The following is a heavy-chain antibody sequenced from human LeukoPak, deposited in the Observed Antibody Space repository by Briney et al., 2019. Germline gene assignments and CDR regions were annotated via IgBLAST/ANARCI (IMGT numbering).Heavy chain of an antibody. CDR3: FGYDSSGGIGGY. J-gene: IGHJ4*02. Sequence: SETLSLTCTVSGGSISSYYWSWIRQPPGKGLEWIGYIYYSGSTNYNPSLKSRVTISVDTSKNQFSLKLSSVTAPDTAVYYCFGYDSSGGIGGYWGQGTLVTVSS. CDR2: IYYSGST. CDR1: GGSISSYY. D-gene: IGHD3-22*01. V-gene: IGHV4-59*01.